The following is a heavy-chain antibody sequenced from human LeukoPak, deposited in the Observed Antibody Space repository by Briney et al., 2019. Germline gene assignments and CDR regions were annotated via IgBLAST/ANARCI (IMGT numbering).Heavy chain of an antibody. CDR3: ARDREHYDFWSGYYSRTHNWFDP. CDR1: GYTFTSYY. Sequence: GASVKVSCKASGYTFTSYYMHWVRQAPGQGLEWMGIINPSGGSTSYAQKFQGRVTMTRDTSTSTVYMGLSSLRSEDTAVYYCARDREHYDFWSGYYSRTHNWFDPWGQGTLVTVSS. D-gene: IGHD3-3*01. CDR2: INPSGGST. V-gene: IGHV1-46*01. J-gene: IGHJ5*02.